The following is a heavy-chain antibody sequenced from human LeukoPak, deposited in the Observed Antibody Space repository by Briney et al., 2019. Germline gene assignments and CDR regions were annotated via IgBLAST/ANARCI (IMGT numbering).Heavy chain of an antibody. CDR3: ARDLDYYDSSGYR. V-gene: IGHV3-30*03. CDR1: GFTFSSYG. Sequence: PGRSLRLSCAASGFTFSSYGMHWVRQAPGKGLEWVAVISYDGSNKYYADSVKGRFTISRDNSKNTLYLQMNSLRAEDTAVYYCARDLDYYDSSGYRWGQGTLVTVSS. CDR2: ISYDGSNK. D-gene: IGHD3-22*01. J-gene: IGHJ4*02.